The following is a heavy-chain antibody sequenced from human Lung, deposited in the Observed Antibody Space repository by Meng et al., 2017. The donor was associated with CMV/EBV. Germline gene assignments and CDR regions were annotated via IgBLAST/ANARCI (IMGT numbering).Heavy chain of an antibody. D-gene: IGHD6-13*01. CDR2: ISYDGSNK. J-gene: IGHJ6*02. CDR3: ASRAGIATYYYYGMAV. Sequence: GESLKISCAASGFTFSSYAMHWVRQAPGKGLEWVAVISYDGSNKYYADSVKGRFTISRDNSKNTLYLQMNSLRAEDTAVYYCASRAGIATYYYYGMAVWGQGTTVXVSS. CDR1: GFTFSSYA. V-gene: IGHV3-30-3*01.